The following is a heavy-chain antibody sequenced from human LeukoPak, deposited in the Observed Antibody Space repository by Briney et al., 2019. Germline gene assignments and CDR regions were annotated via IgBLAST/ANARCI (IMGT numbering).Heavy chain of an antibody. CDR1: GYTLTELS. D-gene: IGHD2-2*01. CDR3: AKDRVVVVPAAIDY. CDR2: FDPEDGET. J-gene: IGHJ4*02. V-gene: IGHV1-24*01. Sequence: GASVKVSCKVSGYTLTELSMHWVRQAPGKGLEWMGGFDPEDGETIYAQKFQGRVTMTEDTSTDTAYMELNSLRAEDTAVYYCAKDRVVVVPAAIDYWGQGTLVTVSS.